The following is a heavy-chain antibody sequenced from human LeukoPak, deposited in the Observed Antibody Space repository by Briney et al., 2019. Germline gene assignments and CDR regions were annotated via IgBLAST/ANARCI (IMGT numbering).Heavy chain of an antibody. J-gene: IGHJ4*02. Sequence: HSGGSLRLSCAASGFIFSSYGMHWVRQAPGKGLEWVAFIRYDGSKKYYADSVKGRFTISRDNSKNTLYLQMNSLRTEDTAVYYCARGGSGNWNAPFDYWGQGTLVTVSS. CDR1: GFIFSSYG. V-gene: IGHV3-30*02. CDR2: IRYDGSKK. D-gene: IGHD1-1*01. CDR3: ARGGSGNWNAPFDY.